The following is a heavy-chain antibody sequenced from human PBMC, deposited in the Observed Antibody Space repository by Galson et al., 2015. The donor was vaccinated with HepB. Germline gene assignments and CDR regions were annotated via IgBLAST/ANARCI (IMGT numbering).Heavy chain of an antibody. J-gene: IGHJ6*02. D-gene: IGHD3-22*01. CDR1: GYTFTSYW. CDR2: IYPGDSNI. CDR3: ARKDYDTGSMDV. Sequence: QSGAEVKKPGESLKISCKASGYTFTSYWIGWVRQMPGKGLEWMGIIYPGDSNIRYNPSFEGQVTYSADRSINTAYLQWSSLKASDTAIYYCARKDYDTGSMDVWGQGTTVTVSS. V-gene: IGHV5-51*01.